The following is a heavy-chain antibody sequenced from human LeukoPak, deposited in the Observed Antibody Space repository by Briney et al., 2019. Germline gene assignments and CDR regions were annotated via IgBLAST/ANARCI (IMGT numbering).Heavy chain of an antibody. Sequence: ASVKVSCKASGGTFSSYAISWVRQAPGQGLEWMGRIIPIFGIANYAQKFQGRVTITADKSTSTGYMELSSLRSEDTAVYYCARARDGNYPNYWGQGTLVTASS. J-gene: IGHJ4*02. CDR2: IIPIFGIA. CDR1: GGTFSSYA. V-gene: IGHV1-69*04. D-gene: IGHD4-17*01. CDR3: ARARDGNYPNY.